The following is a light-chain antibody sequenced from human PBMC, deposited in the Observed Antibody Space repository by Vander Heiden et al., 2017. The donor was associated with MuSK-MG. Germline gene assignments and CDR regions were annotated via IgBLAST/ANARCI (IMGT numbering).Light chain of an antibody. CDR1: QNVNSY. J-gene: IGKJ4*01. V-gene: IGKV3-11*01. Sequence: EIVLTPSPATLSLSPGERATLSCRASQNVNSYLAWYQHKPGQAPRLLISDASNRATGIPARFSGGGSGTDFTLTISSLEPEDFAVYYCQQRSTWPTFGGGTKVEIK. CDR2: DAS. CDR3: QQRSTWPT.